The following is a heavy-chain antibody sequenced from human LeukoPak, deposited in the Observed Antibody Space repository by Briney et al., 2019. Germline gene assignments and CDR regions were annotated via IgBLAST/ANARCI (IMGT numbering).Heavy chain of an antibody. J-gene: IGHJ4*02. CDR1: GYTFTGYY. V-gene: IGHV1-2*02. CDR3: ARVYCSSTSCQVDY. CDR2: INPNSGGT. Sequence: ASVKVSCKASGYTFTGYYMHWVRQAPGQGLEWMGWINPNSGGTNYAQKFQGRVTMTRDTSISTAYMELSRLRSDDTAVYYCARVYCSSTSCQVDYWGQGTLVTVSS. D-gene: IGHD2-2*01.